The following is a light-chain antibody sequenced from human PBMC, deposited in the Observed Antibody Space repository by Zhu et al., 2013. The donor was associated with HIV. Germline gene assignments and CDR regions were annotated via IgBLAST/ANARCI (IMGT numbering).Light chain of an antibody. V-gene: IGKV3-15*01. CDR3: LQSNSYPRT. CDR2: GAS. CDR1: QSVNNN. Sequence: EIVMTQSPDTLSVSPGESATLSCRASQSVNNNVAWYRQRPGQAPSLLMFGASTRARGLPARFRGSGSGTDFTLTISSLQSEDFATYYCLQSNSYPRTFGQGTRLEI. J-gene: IGKJ2*02.